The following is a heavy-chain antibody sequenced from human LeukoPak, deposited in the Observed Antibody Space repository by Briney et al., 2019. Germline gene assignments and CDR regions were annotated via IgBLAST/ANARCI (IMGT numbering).Heavy chain of an antibody. CDR1: GGSISSGDYY. V-gene: IGHV4-30-4*08. Sequence: SQTLSLTCTVSGGSISSGDYYWSWIRQPPGKGLEWIGYIYYSGSTYYYPSLKSRFSISVDTSKNQLSLKLSSVTAADTAVYYCARAIHCSSTSCYGVWYFDLWGRGTLVTVSS. CDR3: ARAIHCSSTSCYGVWYFDL. CDR2: IYYSGST. J-gene: IGHJ2*01. D-gene: IGHD2-2*01.